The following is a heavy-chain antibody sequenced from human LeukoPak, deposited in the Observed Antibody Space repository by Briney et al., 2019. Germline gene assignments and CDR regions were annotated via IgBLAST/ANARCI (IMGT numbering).Heavy chain of an antibody. V-gene: IGHV4-59*08. J-gene: IGHJ4*02. CDR3: ARTYYYGSGSYFFDY. CDR2: IYYSGSA. D-gene: IGHD3-10*01. CDR1: GGSISTYY. Sequence: SEALSLTCTVSGGSISTYYWSWIRQPPGKGLEWIGYIYYSGSANYNPSLKSRVTISVDTSKNQFSLKLSSVTAADTAVYYCARTYYYGSGSYFFDYWGQGTLVTVSS.